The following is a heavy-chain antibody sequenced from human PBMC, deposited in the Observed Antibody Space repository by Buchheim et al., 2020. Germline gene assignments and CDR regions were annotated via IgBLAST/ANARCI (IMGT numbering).Heavy chain of an antibody. CDR2: IGASNDYT. CDR3: AREDGIAARSVYYSYYGMDV. Sequence: QVQLVQSGVEVKKPGASVKVSCKASGYTFVNYGVSWVRQAPGQGLEWLGWIGASNDYTNYAQKFQDRVTMTIDTSTSTAHMELRSLRSDDTAVYYCAREDGIAARSVYYSYYGMDVWGQGTT. V-gene: IGHV1-18*01. J-gene: IGHJ6*02. CDR1: GYTFVNYG. D-gene: IGHD6-6*01.